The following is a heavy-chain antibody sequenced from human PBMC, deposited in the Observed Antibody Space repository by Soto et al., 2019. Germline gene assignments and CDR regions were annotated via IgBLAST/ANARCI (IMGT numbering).Heavy chain of an antibody. Sequence: PGGSLRLSCAASGFTFSSYGMHWVRQAPGKGLEWVAVISYDGSNKYYADSVKGRFTTSRDNSKNTLYLQMNSLRAEDTAVYYCAKDPSGSSDFDYWGQGTLVTVSS. CDR3: AKDPSGSSDFDY. V-gene: IGHV3-30*18. CDR1: GFTFSSYG. J-gene: IGHJ4*02. CDR2: ISYDGSNK. D-gene: IGHD1-26*01.